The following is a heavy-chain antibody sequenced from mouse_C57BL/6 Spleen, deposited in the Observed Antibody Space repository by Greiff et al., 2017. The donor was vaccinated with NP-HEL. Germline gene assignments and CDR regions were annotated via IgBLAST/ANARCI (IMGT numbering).Heavy chain of an antibody. Sequence: VQLQQSGPELVKPGASVKISCKASGYAFSSSWMNWVKQRPGKGLEWIGRIYPGDGDTNYNGKFKGKATLTADKSSSTAYMQLSSLTSEDSAVYFCARRVYYDYGEFAYWGQGTLVTVSA. D-gene: IGHD2-4*01. CDR2: IYPGDGDT. CDR1: GYAFSSSW. J-gene: IGHJ3*01. CDR3: ARRVYYDYGEFAY. V-gene: IGHV1-82*01.